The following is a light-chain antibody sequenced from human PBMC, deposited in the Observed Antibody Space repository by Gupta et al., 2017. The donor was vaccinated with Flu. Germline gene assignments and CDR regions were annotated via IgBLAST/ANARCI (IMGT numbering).Light chain of an antibody. CDR2: DAS. CDR1: QSVSSY. Sequence: ESVLTQSPATLYLSPGERATLSCRASQSVSSYLAWYQQKPGQAPSLLIYDASNRATGIPARFSGSGSGTDFTLTISSLEPEDFAVYYCQQRSNWPPGFTFGQGTKLEIK. CDR3: QQRSNWPPGFT. V-gene: IGKV3-11*01. J-gene: IGKJ2*01.